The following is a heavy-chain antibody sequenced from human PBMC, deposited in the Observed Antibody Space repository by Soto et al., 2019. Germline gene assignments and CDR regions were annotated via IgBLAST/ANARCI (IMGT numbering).Heavy chain of an antibody. Sequence: QVQLQESGPGLVKPSETLSLTCTVSGGSISSYYWSWIRQPAGKGLEWIGRIYTSGSTNYNPSLKSRVTMSVDTSKNQFSLKLSSVTAADTAVYYCARDLLPIWFGGVNAFDIWGQGTMVTVSS. J-gene: IGHJ3*02. CDR1: GGSISSYY. V-gene: IGHV4-4*07. CDR2: IYTSGST. CDR3: ARDLLPIWFGGVNAFDI. D-gene: IGHD3-10*01.